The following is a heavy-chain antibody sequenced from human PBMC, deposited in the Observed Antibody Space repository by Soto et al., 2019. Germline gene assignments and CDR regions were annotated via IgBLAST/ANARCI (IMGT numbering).Heavy chain of an antibody. CDR2: IKTRADGGTT. CDR3: YHYDSGSYSTDF. J-gene: IGHJ4*01. Sequence: PGGSLRLSCAASGLTFANARMNWVRQAPGKGLEWVGRIKTRADGGTTDYAAPVKGRFTISRDDSESTLYLQMNSLKIEDTGVYYCYHYDSGSYSTDFWGRGTLVTVSS. D-gene: IGHD3-10*01. CDR1: GLTFANAR. V-gene: IGHV3-15*07.